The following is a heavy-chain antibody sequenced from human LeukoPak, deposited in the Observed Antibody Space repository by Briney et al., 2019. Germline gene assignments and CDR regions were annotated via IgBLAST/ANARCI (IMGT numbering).Heavy chain of an antibody. CDR1: GVSFSGYY. Sequence: SETLSLTCAVYGVSFSGYYWSWIRQPPGKGLEWIGEINHSGSTNYNPSLKSRVTISVDTSKNQFSLKLSSVTAADTAVYYCARATKVFWSGYYYIDYWGQGTLVTVSS. CDR3: ARATKVFWSGYYYIDY. CDR2: INHSGST. D-gene: IGHD3-3*01. J-gene: IGHJ4*02. V-gene: IGHV4-34*01.